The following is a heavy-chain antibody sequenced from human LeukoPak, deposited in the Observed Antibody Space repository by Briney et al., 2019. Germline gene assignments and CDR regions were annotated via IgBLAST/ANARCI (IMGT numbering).Heavy chain of an antibody. CDR2: ISSSSSYI. Sequence: PGGSLRLSCAASGFTFSSYSMNWVRQAPGKGLEWVSSISSSSSYIYYADSVKGRFTISRDNAKNSLYLQMNSLRAEDTAVYYCAREYLWFGESYAFDIWGQGTTVTVSS. D-gene: IGHD3-10*01. CDR3: AREYLWFGESYAFDI. J-gene: IGHJ3*02. CDR1: GFTFSSYS. V-gene: IGHV3-21*01.